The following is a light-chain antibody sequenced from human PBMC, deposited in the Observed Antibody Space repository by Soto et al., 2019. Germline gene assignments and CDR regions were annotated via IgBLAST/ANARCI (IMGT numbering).Light chain of an antibody. J-gene: IGLJ1*01. CDR1: SSDIGRYNF. V-gene: IGLV2-14*01. Sequence: QSALTQPRSVSGAPGQSVTISCTGSSSDIGRYNFVSWYQQHADKAPKLLIHEVSNRPSGVSNRFSGSKSGNTASLTISGLQAEDEADYYCTSYTSISTYVFGTGTKLTVL. CDR3: TSYTSISTYV. CDR2: EVS.